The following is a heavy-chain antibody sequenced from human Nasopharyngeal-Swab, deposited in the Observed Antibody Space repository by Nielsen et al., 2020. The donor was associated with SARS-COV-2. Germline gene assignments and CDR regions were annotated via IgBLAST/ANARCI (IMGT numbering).Heavy chain of an antibody. D-gene: IGHD3-22*01. CDR3: ARAAPYDSSSYAY. CDR2: IKPDGSEK. V-gene: IGHV3-7*03. Sequence: GESLKISCVVSGFTFNNYWMSWVRQAPGKGLEWVANIKPDGSEKYYVDSVKGRFTISRDNAKNSLYLQMSSLRAEDTAVYYCARAAPYDSSSYAYWGQGTLVTVSS. CDR1: GFTFNNYW. J-gene: IGHJ4*02.